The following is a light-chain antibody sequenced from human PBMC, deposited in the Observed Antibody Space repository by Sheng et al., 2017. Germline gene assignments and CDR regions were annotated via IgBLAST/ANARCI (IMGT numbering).Light chain of an antibody. CDR1: SRDVGDYGY. V-gene: IGLV2-11*01. J-gene: IGLJ1*01. CDR3: CSYAGSYIFXV. CDR2: DVV. Sequence: QSALTQPRSVSGSRGQSVTITCTGTSRDVGDYGYVSWYQQHPGKAPRLIIFDVVKRPSGVPDRFSGSRSGNTAYLTISGLQAEDEADYYCCSYAGSYIFXVFGTGTQVTVL.